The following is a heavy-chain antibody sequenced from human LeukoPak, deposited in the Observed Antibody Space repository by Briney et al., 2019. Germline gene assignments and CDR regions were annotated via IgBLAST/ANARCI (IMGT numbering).Heavy chain of an antibody. V-gene: IGHV3-21*01. J-gene: IGHJ4*02. Sequence: PGGSLRLSCVASGFTFSNAWMSWVRQAPGKGLEWVSSISSSSSYIYYADSVKGRFTISRDNAKNSLYLQMNSLRAEDTAVYYCARGPIYSNYVSFFDYWGQGTLVTVSS. D-gene: IGHD4-11*01. CDR3: ARGPIYSNYVSFFDY. CDR2: ISSSSSYI. CDR1: GFTFSNAW.